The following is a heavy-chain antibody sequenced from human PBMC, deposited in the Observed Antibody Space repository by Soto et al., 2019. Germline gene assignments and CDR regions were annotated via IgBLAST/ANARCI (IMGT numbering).Heavy chain of an antibody. J-gene: IGHJ3*02. CDR3: ARVTRFPDAFDI. CDR1: GGSFGTSY. Sequence: QVHLQQWGAGLLKPSETLSLTCGVYGGSFGTSYWAWIRQSPEKGLEWTGEINNNGDSNYNPSLKMRVTISLDMAENQFSLKLTPVAAADTAVYYCARVTRFPDAFDIWGQGTPVIVSS. CDR2: INNNGDS. V-gene: IGHV4-34*01.